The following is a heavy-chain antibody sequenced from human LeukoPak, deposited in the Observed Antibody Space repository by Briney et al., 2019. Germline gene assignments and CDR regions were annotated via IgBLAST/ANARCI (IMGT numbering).Heavy chain of an antibody. CDR3: ARGVGYCSGGSCPAGYFDY. V-gene: IGHV3-13*05. CDR2: IGTAGDP. Sequence: GGSLRLSCAASGFTFSRYDMHWVRQATGKGLEWVSAIGTAGDPYYPGSVKGRFTISRENAKNSLYLQMNSLRAGDTAVYYCARGVGYCSGGSCPAGYFDYWGQGTLVTVSS. CDR1: GFTFSRYD. J-gene: IGHJ4*02. D-gene: IGHD2-15*01.